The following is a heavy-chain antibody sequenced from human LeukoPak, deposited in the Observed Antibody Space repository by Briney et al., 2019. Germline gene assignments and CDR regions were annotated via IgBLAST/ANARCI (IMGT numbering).Heavy chain of an antibody. V-gene: IGHV3-53*01. CDR2: IYSGGSI. Sequence: PGGSLRLSCAASGFTVSSKHMGWVRQAPGKGLDWVLSIYSGGSIYFADSVKGRFTISRDNSENTLYLQMNSLRAEDTALNYCATVGRNNWFDLWGQGTPVTVSS. CDR1: GFTVSSKH. CDR3: ATVGRNNWFDL. J-gene: IGHJ5*02.